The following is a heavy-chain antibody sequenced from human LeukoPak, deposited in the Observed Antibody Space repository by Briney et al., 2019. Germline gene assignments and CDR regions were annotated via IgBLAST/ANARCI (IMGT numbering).Heavy chain of an antibody. CDR3: ARDVVPRDYGDTLNAYDL. CDR1: GGSLSGYY. V-gene: IGHV4-34*01. Sequence: SATLSLTCAVSGGSLSGYYWSWIRQPPGKGLEWMGDIHHDGRTKYKSSFKSRITIFLVSSKNEVSLRLSPVTPADTALYFCARDVVPRDYGDTLNAYDLWGQGTMVTVS. J-gene: IGHJ3*01. CDR2: IHHDGRT. D-gene: IGHD4-17*01.